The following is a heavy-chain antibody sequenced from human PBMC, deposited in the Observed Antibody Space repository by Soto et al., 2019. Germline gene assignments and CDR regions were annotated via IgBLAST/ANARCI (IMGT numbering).Heavy chain of an antibody. CDR2: IYHSGST. J-gene: IGHJ6*02. V-gene: IGHV4-4*02. CDR1: GGSISSSYW. Sequence: SETLSLTCAVSGGSISSSYWWSWVRQPPGKGLEWIGEIYHSGSTNYNPSLKSRVTMSVDKSKNQFSLKLRSVTAADTAVYYCARSPDSSGYYPRRYYYGMDVWGHGTPVTVS. CDR3: ARSPDSSGYYPRRYYYGMDV. D-gene: IGHD3-22*01.